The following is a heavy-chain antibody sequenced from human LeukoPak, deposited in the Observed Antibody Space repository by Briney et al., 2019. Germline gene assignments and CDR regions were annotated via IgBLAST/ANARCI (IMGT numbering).Heavy chain of an antibody. J-gene: IGHJ4*02. V-gene: IGHV4-4*07. CDR2: IHTSGST. Sequence: PSETLSFTGSCSAVTISNNYWIWHRQPPGKELKGFRNIHTSGSTNSNPSLKSRVTMSVDTSKNQFSLKLKSVTAADTAVYYCARDEYYYGSGSYRYDYWGQGTLVTVSS. D-gene: IGHD3-10*01. CDR3: ARDEYYYGSGSYRYDY. CDR1: AVTISNNY.